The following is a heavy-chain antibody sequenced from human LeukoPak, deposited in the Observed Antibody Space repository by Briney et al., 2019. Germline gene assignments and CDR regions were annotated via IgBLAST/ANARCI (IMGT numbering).Heavy chain of an antibody. Sequence: SVKVSCKASGGTFSSYAISWVRQAPGQGLEWMGGIIPIFGTANYAQKFQGRVTITADESTSTAYMELSRLRSDDTAVYYCARELLGGNFGSGYGYYYGMDVWGQGTTVTVSS. J-gene: IGHJ6*02. V-gene: IGHV1-69*13. CDR2: IIPIFGTA. CDR3: ARELLGGNFGSGYGYYYGMDV. CDR1: GGTFSSYA. D-gene: IGHD3-3*01.